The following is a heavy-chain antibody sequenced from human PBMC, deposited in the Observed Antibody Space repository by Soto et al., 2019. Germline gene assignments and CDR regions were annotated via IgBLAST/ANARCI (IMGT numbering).Heavy chain of an antibody. CDR1: GFTFSSYG. V-gene: IGHV3-30*18. Sequence: QPGGSMRLSCAASGFTFSSYGMHWVRQAPGKGLEWVAVISYDGSNKYYADSVKGRFTISRDNSKNTLYLQMNSLRAEDTAVYYCANPVVVGATTGDWGQGTLVTVSS. CDR3: ANPVVVGATTGD. J-gene: IGHJ4*02. D-gene: IGHD1-26*01. CDR2: ISYDGSNK.